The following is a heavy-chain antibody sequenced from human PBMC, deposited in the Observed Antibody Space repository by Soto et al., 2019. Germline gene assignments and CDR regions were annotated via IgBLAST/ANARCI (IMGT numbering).Heavy chain of an antibody. D-gene: IGHD3-9*01. CDR3: AKDSASRYFYYGLDV. CDR2: ISWNSGFI. Sequence: CLRLSCVASDFTFDEYAMHGVRQAPGKGLEWVSGISWNSGFIGYADSVKGRFTISRDNAKNSLYLQMNSLRAEDTALYYCAKDSASRYFYYGLDVWGQGTTVTVSS. J-gene: IGHJ6*02. V-gene: IGHV3-9*01. CDR1: DFTFDEYA.